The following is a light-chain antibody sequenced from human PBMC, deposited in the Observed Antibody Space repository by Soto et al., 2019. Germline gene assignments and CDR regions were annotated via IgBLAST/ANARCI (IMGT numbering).Light chain of an antibody. CDR2: EVS. V-gene: IGLV2-14*01. CDR1: SSDVGGYNY. J-gene: IGLJ1*01. Sequence: QSALTQPASVSGSPGQSITISCTGTSSDVGGYNYVSWYQQHPGKAPKLMIYEVSNRPSGVSNRFSGSKSGNTASLTIPGLQAEDEADYYCSSYTSSSNLVLGNGTKVT. CDR3: SSYTSSSNLV.